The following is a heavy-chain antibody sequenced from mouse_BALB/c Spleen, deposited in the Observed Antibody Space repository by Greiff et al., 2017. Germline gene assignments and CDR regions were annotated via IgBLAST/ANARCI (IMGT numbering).Heavy chain of an antibody. V-gene: IGHV5-17*02. CDR1: GFTFSSFG. D-gene: IGHD2-4*01. CDR2: ISSGSSTI. CDR3: ARDYYDYDGFAY. J-gene: IGHJ3*01. Sequence: EVQGVESGGGLVQPGGSRKLSCAASGFTFSSFGMHWVRQAPEKGLEWVAYISSGSSTIYYADTVKGRFTISRDNPKNTLFLQMTSLRSEDTAMYYCARDYYDYDGFAYWGQGTLVTVSA.